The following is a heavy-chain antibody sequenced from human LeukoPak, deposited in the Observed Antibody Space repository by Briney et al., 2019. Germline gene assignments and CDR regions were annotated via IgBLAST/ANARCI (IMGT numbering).Heavy chain of an antibody. CDR3: GKDRRLPPRGNCDY. D-gene: IGHD1-14*01. J-gene: IGHJ4*02. CDR2: ISGSGGST. V-gene: IGHV3-23*01. Sequence: GGSLRLSCAASGFTFSSYAMSWVRQAPGEGLKWVSAISGSGGSTYYADSVKGRVTISRDNSKNTLYLQMNSLRGEDTAVYYCGKDRRLPPRGNCDYWGQGTLVTVSS. CDR1: GFTFSSYA.